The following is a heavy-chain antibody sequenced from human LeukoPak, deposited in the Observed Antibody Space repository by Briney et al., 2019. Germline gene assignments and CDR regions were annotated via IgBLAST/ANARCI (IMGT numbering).Heavy chain of an antibody. CDR1: GGTFSSYA. V-gene: IGHV1-69*06. CDR2: IIPIFGTA. J-gene: IGHJ4*02. CDR3: ARGVWFGEFRPYYYFDY. D-gene: IGHD3-10*01. Sequence: SVKVSCKASGGTFSSYAISWVRQAPGQGLEWMGGIIPIFGTANYAQKFQGRVTITADKSTSTAYMELSSLRSEDTAVYYCARGVWFGEFRPYYYFDYWGQGTLVTVSS.